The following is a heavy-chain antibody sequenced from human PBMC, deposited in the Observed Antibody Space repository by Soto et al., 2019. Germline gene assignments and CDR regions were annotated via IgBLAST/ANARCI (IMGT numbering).Heavy chain of an antibody. Sequence: PSETLSLTXTVSGGSISSSSYYWGCIRQPPGKGLEWIGSIYYSGSTYYNPSLKSRVTISVDTSKNQFSLKLSSVTAADTAVYYCARRSTYYDSSGYYYVLSAFDIWGQGTMVTVSS. CDR3: ARRSTYYDSSGYYYVLSAFDI. CDR2: IYYSGST. V-gene: IGHV4-39*01. J-gene: IGHJ3*02. D-gene: IGHD3-22*01. CDR1: GGSISSSSYY.